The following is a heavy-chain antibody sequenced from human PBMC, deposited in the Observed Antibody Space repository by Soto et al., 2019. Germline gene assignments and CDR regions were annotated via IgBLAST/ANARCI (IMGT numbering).Heavy chain of an antibody. CDR3: ARVDISTLDY. V-gene: IGHV1-69*13. D-gene: IGHD6-13*01. CDR1: GGTFSSYA. Sequence: ASVKVSCKASGGTFSSYAISWVRQAPGKGLEWMGGIIPIFGTANYAQKFQGRVTITADESTSTAYMELSSLGSEDTAVYHCARVDISTLDYWGQGTLVTVSS. CDR2: IIPIFGTA. J-gene: IGHJ4*02.